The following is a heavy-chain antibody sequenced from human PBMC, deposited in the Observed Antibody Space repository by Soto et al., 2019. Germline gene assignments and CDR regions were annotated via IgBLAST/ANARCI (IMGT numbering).Heavy chain of an antibody. J-gene: IGHJ2*01. V-gene: IGHV1-18*01. CDR3: ARSSGRWSTWYFDL. Sequence: QVQLVQSGAEVKKPGASVRVSCKASGYTFTNYGISWVRQAPGQGLEWMGWISGDTGNTNYAQKLQDRVTMTTDTSINTAYMELRSLRSDDTAVYYCARSSGRWSTWYFDLWGRGTLVTVSS. D-gene: IGHD1-26*01. CDR1: GYTFTNYG. CDR2: ISGDTGNT.